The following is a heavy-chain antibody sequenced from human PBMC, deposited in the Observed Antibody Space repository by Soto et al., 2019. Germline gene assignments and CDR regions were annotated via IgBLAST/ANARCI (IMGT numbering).Heavy chain of an antibody. J-gene: IGHJ5*02. Sequence: ASVKVSCTTSGYTFSNYGITWVRQAPGQPLEWLGWISLYSDGTNYAQKFQGRVSMTTDTSTTTAYMELRSLRSDDTAVYYCARVVPGAEAWFGPWGQGTLVTVSS. CDR1: GYTFSNYG. D-gene: IGHD2-2*01. CDR2: ISLYSDGT. CDR3: ARVVPGAEAWFGP. V-gene: IGHV1-18*01.